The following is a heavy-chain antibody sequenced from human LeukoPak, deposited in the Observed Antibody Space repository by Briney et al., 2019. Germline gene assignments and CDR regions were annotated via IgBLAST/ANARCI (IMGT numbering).Heavy chain of an antibody. D-gene: IGHD2-8*01. V-gene: IGHV3-23*01. J-gene: IGHJ4*02. CDR3: AKGLWVYGRGLYFDY. CDR2: ISGSGGST. CDR1: GFTFSSYA. Sequence: GGSLRLSCAASGFTFSSYALSWVRQAPGKGLEWVSAISGSGGSTYYADSVKGRFTISRDNSKNTLYLQMNSLRAEDTAVYYCAKGLWVYGRGLYFDYWGQGTLVTVSS.